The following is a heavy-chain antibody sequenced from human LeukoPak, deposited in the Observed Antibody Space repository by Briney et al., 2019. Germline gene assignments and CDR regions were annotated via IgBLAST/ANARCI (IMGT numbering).Heavy chain of an antibody. J-gene: IGHJ2*01. Sequence: PGGSLRLSCAASGFTFSSYAMSWVRQAPGKGLEWVSAISGSGGSTYYADSVKGRFTISRDNSKNTLYLQMNSLRAEDTAVYYCAKASDSSGYLTQVLYWYFDLWGRGTLVTVSS. CDR3: AKASDSSGYLTQVLYWYFDL. V-gene: IGHV3-23*01. CDR2: ISGSGGST. D-gene: IGHD3-22*01. CDR1: GFTFSSYA.